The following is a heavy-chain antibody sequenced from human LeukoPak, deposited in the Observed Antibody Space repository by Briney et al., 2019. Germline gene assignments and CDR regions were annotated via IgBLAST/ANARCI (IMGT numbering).Heavy chain of an antibody. J-gene: IGHJ4*02. V-gene: IGHV3-30*18. CDR2: ISHDGSDN. CDR1: GFTFSSYG. D-gene: IGHD3-10*01. Sequence: GRSLRLSCAASGFTFSSYGMHWVRQAPGKALEWVAVISHDGSDNHYADSVKGRFTISRDNSKNTVYLQMSSLRPEDTAVYFCAKELYFGSGSYPDYWGQGTLVRVSS. CDR3: AKELYFGSGSYPDY.